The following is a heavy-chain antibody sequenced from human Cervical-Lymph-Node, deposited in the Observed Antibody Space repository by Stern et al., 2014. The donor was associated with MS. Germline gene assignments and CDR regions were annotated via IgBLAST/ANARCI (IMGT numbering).Heavy chain of an antibody. Sequence: VQLVQSGAEVKKPGASVKVSCKASGYTFTGYYVHWVRQAPGQGLEWMGWIDPESGGTNYAQKFQGRVTMTRDTSISTVYMELSRLRSDDTAIYFCARDIGSSWLYNWFDPWGQGTLVTVSS. J-gene: IGHJ5*02. D-gene: IGHD6-13*01. CDR1: GYTFTGYY. V-gene: IGHV1-2*02. CDR2: IDPESGGT. CDR3: ARDIGSSWLYNWFDP.